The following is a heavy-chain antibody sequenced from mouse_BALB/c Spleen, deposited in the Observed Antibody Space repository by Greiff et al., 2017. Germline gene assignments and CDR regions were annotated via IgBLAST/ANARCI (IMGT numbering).Heavy chain of an antibody. V-gene: IGHV5-6-4*01. CDR2: ISSGGSYT. CDR3: TRAPGSSGAWFAY. D-gene: IGHD3-1*01. CDR1: GFTFSSYT. J-gene: IGHJ3*01. Sequence: EVKLMESGGGLVKPGGSLKLSCAASGFTFSSYTMSWVRQTPEKRLEWVATISSGGSYTYYPDSVKGRFTISRDNAKNTLYLQMSSLKSEDTAMYYCTRAPGSSGAWFAYWGQGTLVTVSA.